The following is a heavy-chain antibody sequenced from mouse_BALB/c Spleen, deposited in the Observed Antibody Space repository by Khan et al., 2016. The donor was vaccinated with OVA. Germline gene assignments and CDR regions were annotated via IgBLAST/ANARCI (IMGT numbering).Heavy chain of an antibody. CDR2: ISGDSSTI. Sequence: EVQLVESGGGLVQPGGSRKLSCAASGFTFSSYGMHWARQAPEKGLEWVAYISGDSSTIYYTDTVKGRFTISRDNPKNTLSLQMTSLMSEDTAMYYCATSYYDGYYFDYWGPGTTLTVSS. CDR1: GFTFSSYG. CDR3: ATSYYDGYYFDY. J-gene: IGHJ2*01. D-gene: IGHD1-1*01. V-gene: IGHV5-17*02.